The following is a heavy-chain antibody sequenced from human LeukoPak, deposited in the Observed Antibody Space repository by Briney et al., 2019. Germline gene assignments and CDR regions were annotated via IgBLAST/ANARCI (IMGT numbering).Heavy chain of an antibody. V-gene: IGHV1-46*01. CDR3: ARGSYGYGDY. CDR1: GYTFTSYY. D-gene: IGHD5-18*01. CDR2: INPNGGST. Sequence: GASVKVSCKASGYTFTSYYMRWVRQAPGQGLEWMGIINPNGGSTSYAQKFQGRVTMTRDTSTSTIYMELSSLRSEETAVYYCARGSYGYGDYWGQGTLVTVSS. J-gene: IGHJ4*02.